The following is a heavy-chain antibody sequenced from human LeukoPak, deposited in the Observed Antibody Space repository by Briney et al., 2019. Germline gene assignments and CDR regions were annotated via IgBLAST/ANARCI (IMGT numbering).Heavy chain of an antibody. CDR2: IYTSGST. CDR1: GGSISSGSYY. V-gene: IGHV4-61*02. CDR3: ARRRSVLRFLSGPYWYFDL. J-gene: IGHJ2*01. Sequence: SETLSLTCTVSGGSISSGSYYWSWIRQPAGKGLEWIGRIYTSGSTNYNPSLKSRVTISVDTSKNQFSLKLSSVTAADTAVYYCARRRSVLRFLSGPYWYFDLWGRGNLVTVSS. D-gene: IGHD3-3*01.